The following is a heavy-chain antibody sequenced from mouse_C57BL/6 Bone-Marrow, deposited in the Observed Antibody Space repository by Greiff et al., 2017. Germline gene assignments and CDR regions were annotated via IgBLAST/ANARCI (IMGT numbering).Heavy chain of an antibody. CDR3: ASYGNYGD. D-gene: IGHD2-1*01. V-gene: IGHV1-55*01. Sequence: VQLQQSGAELVKPGASVKMSCKASGYTFTSYWISWVKQRPGQGLEWIGDIYPGSGSTNYNEKFKSKATLTVDTSSSTAYMQISSLTSEDSAVYYCASYGNYGDWGKGTTLTVSS. J-gene: IGHJ2*01. CDR1: GYTFTSYW. CDR2: IYPGSGST.